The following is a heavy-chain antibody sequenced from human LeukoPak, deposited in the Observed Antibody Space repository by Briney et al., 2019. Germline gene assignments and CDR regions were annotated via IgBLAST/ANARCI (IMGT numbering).Heavy chain of an antibody. D-gene: IGHD3-22*01. V-gene: IGHV3-21*01. CDR3: ARVKGYYYDSSGYYPA. Sequence: PGGSLRLSCAASGFTFSSYSMNWVRQAPGKGLEWVSSISSSSSYIYYADSVKGRFTISRDNAKNSLYLQMNSLRAEDTAVYYCARVKGYYYDSSGYYPAWGQGTMVTVSS. J-gene: IGHJ3*01. CDR2: ISSSSSYI. CDR1: GFTFSSYS.